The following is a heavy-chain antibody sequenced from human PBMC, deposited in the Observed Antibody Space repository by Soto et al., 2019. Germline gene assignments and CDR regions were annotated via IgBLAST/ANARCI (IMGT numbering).Heavy chain of an antibody. V-gene: IGHV3-30-3*01. CDR2: ISYDGSNK. D-gene: IGHD2-15*01. CDR3: ARDVGYCSGGSCYQNWYFDL. J-gene: IGHJ2*01. Sequence: QVQLVESGGGVVQPGRSLRLSCAASGFTFSSYAMHWVRQAPGKGLEWVAVISYDGSNKYYADSVKGRFTISRDNSKNTLYLQMNSLRAEDTAVYDCARDVGYCSGGSCYQNWYFDLWGRGTLVTVSS. CDR1: GFTFSSYA.